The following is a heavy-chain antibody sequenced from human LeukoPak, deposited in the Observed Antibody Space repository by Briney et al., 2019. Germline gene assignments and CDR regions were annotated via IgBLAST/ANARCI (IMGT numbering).Heavy chain of an antibody. CDR2: IIPIFGTA. V-gene: IGHV1-69*05. CDR1: GGTFSSYA. J-gene: IGHJ5*02. CDR3: ASEVRYCSGGSCLFDP. D-gene: IGHD2-15*01. Sequence: SVKVSCKASGGTFSSYAISRVRQAPGQGLEWMGGIIPIFGTANYAQKFQGRVTITTDESTSTAYMELSSLRSEDTAVYYCASEVRYCSGGSCLFDPWGQGTLVTVSS.